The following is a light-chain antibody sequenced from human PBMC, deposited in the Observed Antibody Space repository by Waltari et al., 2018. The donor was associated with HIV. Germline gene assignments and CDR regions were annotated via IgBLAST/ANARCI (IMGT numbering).Light chain of an antibody. J-gene: IGKJ5*01. CDR1: QSVGNIY. CDR3: QQSGSSIT. V-gene: IGKV3-20*01. Sequence: QSVGNIYLNWYQQKPGQAPRVLIYGASSRATGIPDRFSGSGSGTDFSLTISRLEPEDFAVYYCQQSGSSITFGQGTRLEIK. CDR2: GAS.